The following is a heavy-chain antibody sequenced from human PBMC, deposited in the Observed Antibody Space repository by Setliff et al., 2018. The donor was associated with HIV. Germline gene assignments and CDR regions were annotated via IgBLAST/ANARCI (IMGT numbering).Heavy chain of an antibody. D-gene: IGHD6-6*01. CDR2: INPSSGST. V-gene: IGHV1-46*01. CDR3: ARDPAPSSSASYFQH. CDR1: GYTFVDFY. J-gene: IGHJ1*01. Sequence: ASVKVSCKGSGYTFVDFYMHWVRQAPGQGLEWMGIINPSSGSTTYAQKFQGRVTMTRDTSTSTVYMELSSLRSEDTAVYYCARDPAPSSSASYFQHWGQGTPVTVSS.